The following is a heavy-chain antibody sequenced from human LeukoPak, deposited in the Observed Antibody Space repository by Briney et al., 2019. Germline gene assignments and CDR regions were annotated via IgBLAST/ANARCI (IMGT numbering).Heavy chain of an antibody. CDR2: IYYSGST. V-gene: IGHV4-59*01. D-gene: IGHD6-25*01. CDR1: GGSISSYY. J-gene: IGHJ5*02. CDR3: AKSQRGMEQP. Sequence: SETLSLTCTVSGGSISSYYWSWIRQPPGKGLEWIGYIYYSGSTNYNPSLKSRVTISIDTSKNQFSLQLTSVTAADTAVYYCAKSQRGMEQPWGQGILGTVSS.